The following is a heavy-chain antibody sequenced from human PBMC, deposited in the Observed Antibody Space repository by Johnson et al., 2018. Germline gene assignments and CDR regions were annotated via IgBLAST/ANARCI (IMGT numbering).Heavy chain of an antibody. D-gene: IGHD3-22*01. J-gene: IGHJ3*02. CDR3: ANALAPLHSYYYVSSCYYLDAFDI. CDR2: ISYDGSTK. Sequence: QVQLVQSGGGVVQPGRSLKLSCAASGFTFSNYGVHWVRQAPGRGLEWVALISYDGSTKYILDSVKGWFTISRANSKNTLFLQINSSRAQETAVYYCANALAPLHSYYYVSSCYYLDAFDIWGQGTMVTVSS. CDR1: GFTFSNYG. V-gene: IGHV3-30*18.